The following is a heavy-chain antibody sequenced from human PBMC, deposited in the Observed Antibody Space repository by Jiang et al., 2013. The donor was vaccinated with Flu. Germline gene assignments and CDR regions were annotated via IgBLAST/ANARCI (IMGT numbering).Heavy chain of an antibody. J-gene: IGHJ4*02. D-gene: IGHD2-21*01. CDR3: AREGAYCGGDCYEPFDY. V-gene: IGHV4-39*07. Sequence: ETLSLTCTVSGGSINSLSSTGHFWGWIRQPPGKGLEWIGSIHYSGNTHYNPSLKSRVAISVDTSKNQFSLRLTSVTAADTAVYFCAREGAYCGGDCYEPFDYWGQGTLVTVSS. CDR1: GGSINSLSSTGHF. CDR2: IHYSGNT.